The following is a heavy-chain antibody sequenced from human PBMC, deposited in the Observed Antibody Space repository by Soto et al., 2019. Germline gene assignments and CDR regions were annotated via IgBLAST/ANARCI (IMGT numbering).Heavy chain of an antibody. CDR1: GDSISYYY. V-gene: IGHV4-59*01. CDR2: VYYDGST. D-gene: IGHD3-10*01. Sequence: SETLSLTCTVSGDSISYYYWSWIRQPPGKGLEWIGYVYYDGSTNYNPSLESRVTMSIDTSKNQFSLKLSSVIAADTAVYYCVSYDRQSGRYALDYWGQGTLVTVCS. CDR3: VSYDRQSGRYALDY. J-gene: IGHJ4*02.